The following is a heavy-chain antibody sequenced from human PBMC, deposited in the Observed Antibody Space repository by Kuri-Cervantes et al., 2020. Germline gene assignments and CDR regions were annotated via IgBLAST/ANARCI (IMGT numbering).Heavy chain of an antibody. V-gene: IGHV3-30*14. CDR3: ARESYGDYAPLYYYYYGMDV. D-gene: IGHD4-17*01. J-gene: IGHJ6*02. CDR1: GFTFSSYA. Sequence: GESLKISCAASGFTFSSYAMHWVRQAPGKGLEWVAVISYDGSNKYYADSVKGRFTISRDNSKNTLYLQMNSLRAEDTAVYYCARESYGDYAPLYYYYYGMDVWGQGTTVTVSS. CDR2: ISYDGSNK.